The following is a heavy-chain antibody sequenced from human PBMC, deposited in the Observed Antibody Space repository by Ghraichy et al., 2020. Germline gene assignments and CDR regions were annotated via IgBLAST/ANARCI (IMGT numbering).Heavy chain of an antibody. CDR1: GFTFSNYG. CDR2: IDSSGNNI. CDR3: ARGGVGTDY. Sequence: GESLNISCAVSGFTFSNYGMNWVRQAPGKGLEWVSFIDSSGNNINYADSVKGRFTISRDNAKNSLYLQMNSLRTEDTAIYYCARGGVGTDYWGQGTLVTVSS. V-gene: IGHV3-21*01. D-gene: IGHD2-8*02. J-gene: IGHJ4*02.